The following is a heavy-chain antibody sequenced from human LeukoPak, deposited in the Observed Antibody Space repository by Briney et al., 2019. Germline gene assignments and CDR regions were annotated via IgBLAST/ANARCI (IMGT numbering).Heavy chain of an antibody. Sequence: PGGSLRLSXAASGFTFSSYAMSWVRQAPGKGLEWVSAISGSGGSTYYADSVKGRFTISRDNSKNTLYLQMNSLRAEDTAVYYCVKVMGVFGVPKGAYYFDYWGQGTLVTVSS. V-gene: IGHV3-23*01. CDR2: ISGSGGST. CDR3: VKVMGVFGVPKGAYYFDY. J-gene: IGHJ4*02. D-gene: IGHD3-3*01. CDR1: GFTFSSYA.